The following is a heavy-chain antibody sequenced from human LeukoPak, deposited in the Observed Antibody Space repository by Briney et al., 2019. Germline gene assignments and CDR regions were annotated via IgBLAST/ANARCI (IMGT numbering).Heavy chain of an antibody. CDR3: AKGEVVPAAHNWFDP. Sequence: GGSLRLSCAASGFTFSTYGISWVRQAPGKGLEWVSAISGSGGSTYYADSVKGRFTISRDNSKNTLYLQMNSLRAEDTAVYYCAKGEVVPAAHNWFDPWGQGTLVTVSS. V-gene: IGHV3-23*01. CDR2: ISGSGGST. CDR1: GFTFSTYG. D-gene: IGHD2-2*01. J-gene: IGHJ5*02.